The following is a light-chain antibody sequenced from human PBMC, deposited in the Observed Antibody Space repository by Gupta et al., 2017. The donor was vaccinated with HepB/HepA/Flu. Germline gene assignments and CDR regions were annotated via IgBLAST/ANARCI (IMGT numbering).Light chain of an antibody. CDR2: DAS. CDR3: QQVNIYPIT. Sequence: DVQLTQSPSFLSASEGDRVSITCRASQDISRFLAWYQQKPGRVPKLLTSDASTLQSGVPSRFSGGGSGTEFTLTISSLQPEDVATYYCQQVNIYPITFGGGTKVEIK. J-gene: IGKJ4*01. CDR1: QDISRF. V-gene: IGKV1-9*01.